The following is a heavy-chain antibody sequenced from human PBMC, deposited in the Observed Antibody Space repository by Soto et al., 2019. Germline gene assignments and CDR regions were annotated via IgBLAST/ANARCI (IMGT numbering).Heavy chain of an antibody. CDR1: GFTFSSYA. D-gene: IGHD5-18*01. Sequence: GGSLRLSCAASGFTFSSYAMSWVRQAPGKGLEWVSAISGSGGSTYYADSVKGRFTISRDNSKNTLYLQMNSLRAEDTAVYYCAKEPGGRGYSYGSHDAFDIWGQGTRVTVSS. V-gene: IGHV3-23*01. J-gene: IGHJ3*02. CDR2: ISGSGGST. CDR3: AKEPGGRGYSYGSHDAFDI.